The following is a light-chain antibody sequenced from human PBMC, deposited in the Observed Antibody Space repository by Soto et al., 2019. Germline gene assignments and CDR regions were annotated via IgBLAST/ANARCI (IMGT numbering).Light chain of an antibody. CDR2: GAS. V-gene: IGKV3-20*01. J-gene: IGKJ5*01. CDR3: QQYGSSPPMT. Sequence: EIVFTQSPGTLSLSPGERATLSFRASQSVTSNFLAWYQQKPGQAPRLLIYGASSRATGIPDRFSGSGSGTDFTLTISRLEPEDFAVYYCQQYGSSPPMTFGQGTRLEIK. CDR1: QSVTSNF.